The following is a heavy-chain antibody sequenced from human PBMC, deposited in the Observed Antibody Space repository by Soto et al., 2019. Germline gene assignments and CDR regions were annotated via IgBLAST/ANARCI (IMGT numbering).Heavy chain of an antibody. Sequence: ASVKVSCKASGYTFTSYAMHWVRQAPGQRLEWMGWINAGNGNTKYSQKFQGRVTITRDTSASTAYMELSSLRSEDTAVYYCARDLSGGSPIAFDIWGQGXMVTVSS. CDR3: ARDLSGGSPIAFDI. J-gene: IGHJ3*02. CDR1: GYTFTSYA. CDR2: INAGNGNT. V-gene: IGHV1-3*01. D-gene: IGHD2-15*01.